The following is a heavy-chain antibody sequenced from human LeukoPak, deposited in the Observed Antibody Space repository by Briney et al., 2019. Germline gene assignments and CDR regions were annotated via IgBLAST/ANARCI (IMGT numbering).Heavy chain of an antibody. CDR2: ISSTSSYI. V-gene: IGHV3-21*01. CDR3: ARVFVGYCSSTSCYSLDP. J-gene: IGHJ5*02. D-gene: IGHD2-2*01. CDR1: GFTFSSYN. Sequence: GGSLRLSCAASGFTFSSYNMNWVRQAPGKGLEWVSSISSTSSYIYYADSVRGRFTISRDNAKNSLYLQMSSLRAEDTAVYYCARVFVGYCSSTSCYSLDPWGQGTLVTVSS.